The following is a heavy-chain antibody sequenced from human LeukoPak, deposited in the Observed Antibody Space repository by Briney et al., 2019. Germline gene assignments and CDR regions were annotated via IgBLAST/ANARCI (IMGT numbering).Heavy chain of an antibody. V-gene: IGHV4-61*02. D-gene: IGHD2-2*01. CDR3: ARSLPYCSSSSCYSYGMDV. CDR2: VHTGGRA. CDR1: AGSISSGAYY. Sequence: SETLSLTCTVSAGSISSGAYYWSWIRQPAGKGLEWIGRVHTGGRANYSPSLWSRVTISLDTSQNQFSLRLTSVTAADTAIYYCARSLPYCSSSSCYSYGMDVWGQGTTVTVSS. J-gene: IGHJ6*02.